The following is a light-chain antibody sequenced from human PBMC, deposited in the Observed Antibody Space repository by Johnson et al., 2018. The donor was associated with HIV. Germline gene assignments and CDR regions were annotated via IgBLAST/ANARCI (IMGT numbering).Light chain of an antibody. CDR2: DNN. CDR1: SSNIGNNY. J-gene: IGLJ1*01. CDR3: GTWDTSLSVYV. V-gene: IGLV1-51*01. Sequence: QSVLTQPPSVSAAPGQKVTISCSGSSSNIGNNYVSWYQQFPGTAPKLLIYDNNKRPSGIPDRFSGSKSGTSATLGITGLRTGDEADYYCGTWDTSLSVYVFGTGTKVTVL.